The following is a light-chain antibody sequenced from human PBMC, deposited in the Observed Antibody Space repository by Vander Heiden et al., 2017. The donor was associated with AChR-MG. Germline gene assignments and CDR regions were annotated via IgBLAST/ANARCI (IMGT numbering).Light chain of an antibody. J-gene: IGKJ3*01. CDR1: QSVSSN. CDR2: DAS. CDR3: QQDENLHL. V-gene: IGKV3-15*01. Sequence: EIVMTQSPATLSVSPGARATLSCRASQSVSSNLAWYQQKPGQAPRLLIYDASTRATGVPARFSGSGSGTEFTLTITSLQSEDFAVYYCQQDENLHLFGHGTKVDFK.